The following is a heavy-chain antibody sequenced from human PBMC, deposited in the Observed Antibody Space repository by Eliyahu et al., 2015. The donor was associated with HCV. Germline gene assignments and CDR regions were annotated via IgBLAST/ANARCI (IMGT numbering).Heavy chain of an antibody. J-gene: IGHJ6*02. CDR2: TSGDGSKK. V-gene: IGHV3-30*18. CDR3: AKDGGPTFGMDV. CDR1: GFTFRNFX. Sequence: QVHLVESGGGVVQPGRPLRLSCVTSGFTFRNFXMHWVRQAPGKGLEWVAVTSGDGSKKSYVNLVKGRFTISRDNSRKTLYLQMDSLRGEDTAVYYCAKDGGPTFGMDVWGQGTTVIVS. D-gene: IGHD2/OR15-2a*01.